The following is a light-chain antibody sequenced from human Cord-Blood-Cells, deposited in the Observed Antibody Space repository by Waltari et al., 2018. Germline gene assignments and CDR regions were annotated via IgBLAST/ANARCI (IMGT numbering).Light chain of an antibody. CDR3: QQSYSTPRT. CDR2: TAS. CDR1: QSISSY. Sequence: DIQMTQSPSSLSASVGDRVTITCRASQSISSYLNWYQQKPGKAPKLLIYTASSLQSGVPSRFRDSGSGTDFTLTISSRQPEDFATYYCQQSYSTPRTFGQGTKVEIK. J-gene: IGKJ1*01. V-gene: IGKV1-39*01.